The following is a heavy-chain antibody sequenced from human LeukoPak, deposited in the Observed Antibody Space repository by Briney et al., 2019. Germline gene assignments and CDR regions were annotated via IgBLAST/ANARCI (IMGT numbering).Heavy chain of an antibody. CDR1: GFTFSSYW. J-gene: IGHJ3*01. CDR2: IFATGRAT. Sequence: GGSLRLSCAASGFTFSSYWMIWVRQAPGKGLEWVSAIFATGRATQYADSVKGRFTISRDNSKSTLSLQMNSLRVEDTAVYYCARDPNGDYIGAFDFRGQGTMVTVSS. D-gene: IGHD4-17*01. CDR3: ARDPNGDYIGAFDF. V-gene: IGHV3-23*01.